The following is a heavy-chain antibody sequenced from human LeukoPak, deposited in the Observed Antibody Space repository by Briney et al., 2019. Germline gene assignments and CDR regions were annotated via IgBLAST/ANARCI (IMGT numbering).Heavy chain of an antibody. J-gene: IGHJ3*02. Sequence: AASVKVSCKASGGTFSSYAISWVRQAPGQGLEWMGRIIPIFGTANYAQKFQGRVTITTDESTSTAYMELSSLRSEDTAVYYCARVERSDWEYAFDIWGQGTMVTVSS. CDR3: ARVERSDWEYAFDI. V-gene: IGHV1-69*05. D-gene: IGHD3/OR15-3a*01. CDR1: GGTFSSYA. CDR2: IIPIFGTA.